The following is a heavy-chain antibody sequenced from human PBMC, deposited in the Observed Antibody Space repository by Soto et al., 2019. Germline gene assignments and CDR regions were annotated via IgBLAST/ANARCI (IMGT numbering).Heavy chain of an antibody. Sequence: TSVKVSCKASGFTFTSSAVQWVRQARGQRLEWIGWIVVGSGNTNYAQKFQERVTITRDMSTSTAYMELSSLRSEDTAVYYCAAAGRVGAIDYWGQGTLVTVSS. D-gene: IGHD1-26*01. CDR2: IVVGSGNT. CDR1: GFTFTSSA. J-gene: IGHJ4*02. CDR3: AAAGRVGAIDY. V-gene: IGHV1-58*01.